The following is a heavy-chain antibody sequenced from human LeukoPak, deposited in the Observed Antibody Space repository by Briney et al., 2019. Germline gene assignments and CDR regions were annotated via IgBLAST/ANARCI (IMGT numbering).Heavy chain of an antibody. CDR3: ARHNTRDAFDI. D-gene: IGHD1-1*01. CDR1: GGSISSYY. Sequence: SETLSLTCTVSGGSISSYYWSWIRQPPGKGLEWIGYIYYSGSTNYNPSLKSRVTISVDTSKNQFSLKLSSVTAADTAVYYCARHNTRDAFDIWGQGTMVTVSS. J-gene: IGHJ3*02. CDR2: IYYSGST. V-gene: IGHV4-59*01.